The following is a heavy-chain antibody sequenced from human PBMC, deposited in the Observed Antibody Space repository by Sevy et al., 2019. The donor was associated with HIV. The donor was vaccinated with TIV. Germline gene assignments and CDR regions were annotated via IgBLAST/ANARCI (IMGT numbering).Heavy chain of an antibody. CDR2: IYTSGST. CDR1: GGSISSGSYY. D-gene: IGHD4-17*01. CDR3: AIAHDYGDHVPDY. V-gene: IGHV4-61*02. Sequence: SETLSLTCTVSGGSISSGSYYWSWIRQPAGKGLEWIGRIYTSGSTNYNPSLKSRVTISVDTSKNQFSLKLSSVTAADTAVYYWAIAHDYGDHVPDYWGQGTLVTVSS. J-gene: IGHJ4*02.